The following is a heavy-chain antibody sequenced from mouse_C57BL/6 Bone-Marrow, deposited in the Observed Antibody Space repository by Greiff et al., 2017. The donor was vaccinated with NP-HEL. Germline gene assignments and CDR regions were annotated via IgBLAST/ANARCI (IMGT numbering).Heavy chain of an antibody. CDR2: ISSGSSTI. CDR1: GFTFSDYG. D-gene: IGHD2-12*01. Sequence: EVKLMESGGGLVKPGGSLKLSCAASGFTFSDYGMHWVRQAPEKGLEWVAYISSGSSTIYYADTVKGRFTISRDNAKNTLFLQMTSLRSEDTAMYYCARVYDSYAMDYWGQGTSVTVSS. CDR3: ARVYDSYAMDY. V-gene: IGHV5-17*01. J-gene: IGHJ4*01.